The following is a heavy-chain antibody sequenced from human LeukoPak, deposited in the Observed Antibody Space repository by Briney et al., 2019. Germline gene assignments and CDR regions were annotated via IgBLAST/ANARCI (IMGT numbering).Heavy chain of an antibody. J-gene: IGHJ3*02. CDR1: GGTFSSYA. Sequence: AASVKVSCKASGGTFSSYAISWVRQAPGQGLEWMGWINPNSGGTNYAQKFQGRVTMTRDTSISTAYMELSRLSSNDTAVYYCARAPILRDAFDIWGQGTMVTVSS. D-gene: IGHD2-8*01. V-gene: IGHV1-2*02. CDR3: ARAPILRDAFDI. CDR2: INPNSGGT.